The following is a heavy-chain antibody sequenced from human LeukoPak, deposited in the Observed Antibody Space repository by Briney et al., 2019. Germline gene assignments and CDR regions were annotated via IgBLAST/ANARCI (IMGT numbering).Heavy chain of an antibody. CDR3: ARTYDSSGYSRFDY. V-gene: IGHV4-30-4*01. Sequence: SETLSLTCTVASGPISSGDYYWSWIRQPPGKGLEWIEYIYYSGSTYYNPSLKSRVAISVDTSKNQFSLKLSSVTAADTAVYYCARTYDSSGYSRFDYWGQGTLVTVSS. D-gene: IGHD3-22*01. J-gene: IGHJ4*02. CDR2: IYYSGST. CDR1: SGPISSGDYY.